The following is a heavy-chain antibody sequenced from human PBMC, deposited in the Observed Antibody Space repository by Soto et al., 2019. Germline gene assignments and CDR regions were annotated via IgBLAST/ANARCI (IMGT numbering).Heavy chain of an antibody. CDR1: GGSFSGYY. D-gene: IGHD3-3*01. CDR3: ARPLWGDFWSGYYTADYYYGMDV. V-gene: IGHV4-34*01. Sequence: PSETLSLTCAVYGGSFSGYYWSWIRQPPGKGLEWIGEINHSGSTNYNPSLKSRVTISVDTSKNQFSLKLSPVTAADTAVYYCARPLWGDFWSGYYTADYYYGMDVWGQGTTVTVSS. J-gene: IGHJ6*02. CDR2: INHSGST.